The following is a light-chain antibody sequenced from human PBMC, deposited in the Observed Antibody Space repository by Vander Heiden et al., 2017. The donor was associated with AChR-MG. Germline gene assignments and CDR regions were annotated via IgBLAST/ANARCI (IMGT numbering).Light chain of an antibody. CDR3: QAWDSSTVV. CDR2: QDS. Sequence: SYELTQPPSVSVSPGQPASITCSGDKLGDKYACLYQQKPGQSLVLVIYQDSKRPSGIPERFSGSNSGNTATLTISGTQAMDEADYYCQAWDSSTVVFGGGTKLTVL. J-gene: IGLJ2*01. V-gene: IGLV3-1*01. CDR1: KLGDKY.